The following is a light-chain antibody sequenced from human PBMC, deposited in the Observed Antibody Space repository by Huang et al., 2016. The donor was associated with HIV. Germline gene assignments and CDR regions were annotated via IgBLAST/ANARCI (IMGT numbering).Light chain of an antibody. V-gene: IGKV2-30*02. CDR1: QSLVHSDENTY. CDR3: AQGTHWPRT. J-gene: IGKJ1*01. CDR2: KGA. Sequence: DVVMTQSPLSMAVTLGQPASISCRSSQSLVHSDENTYLNWFQQRPGQSPRRLIYKGANRDSGVPDRFSGSGSGTDFILRISRVEAEDVGVYYCAQGTHWPRTFGQGTKVEI.